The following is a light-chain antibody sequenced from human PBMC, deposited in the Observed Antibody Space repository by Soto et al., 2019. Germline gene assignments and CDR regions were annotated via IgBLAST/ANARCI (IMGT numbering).Light chain of an antibody. CDR3: QQYNNSPPL. CDR2: DAS. J-gene: IGKJ4*01. Sequence: EIVLTQSPATLSLSPGERATLSCRASQSVSSYFAWYQLKPGQVPRLLIFDASKTATGIPARFSGSGSGTDFTLTISSLEPEDFAVYYCQQYNNSPPLFGRGTKVEIK. V-gene: IGKV3-11*01. CDR1: QSVSSY.